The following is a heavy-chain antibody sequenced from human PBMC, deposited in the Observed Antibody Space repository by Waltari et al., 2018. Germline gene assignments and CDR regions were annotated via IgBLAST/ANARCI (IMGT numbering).Heavy chain of an antibody. CDR3: TGGAVTGTDF. CDR2: IRSKPNNYAT. D-gene: IGHD6-13*01. CDR1: GFTFSGST. V-gene: IGHV3-73*01. J-gene: IGHJ4*02. Sequence: EVQVVESGGGLVQPGGFLKLSCATSGFTFSGSTIHWVRQTSGKGLELIGRIRSKPNNYATRYTASGQGRFTISRDDSENTAYLQMSSLMTEDTAVYYCTGGAVTGTDFWGQGTLVTVSS.